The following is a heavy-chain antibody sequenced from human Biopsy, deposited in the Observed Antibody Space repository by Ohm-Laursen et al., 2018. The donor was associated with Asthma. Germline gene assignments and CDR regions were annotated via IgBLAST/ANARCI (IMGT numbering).Heavy chain of an antibody. D-gene: IGHD3-3*01. J-gene: IGHJ4*02. CDR3: ARDVMEWYLPAFDF. Sequence: SLRLSCTASGFSFSTYWMHWVRQAPGKGLVWVARINSDGSSLSYADSVKGRFTVSRDNAKNTLYLQMNSLRGEDTAVYYCARDVMEWYLPAFDFWGQGTLVTVSS. CDR1: GFSFSTYW. V-gene: IGHV3-74*01. CDR2: INSDGSSL.